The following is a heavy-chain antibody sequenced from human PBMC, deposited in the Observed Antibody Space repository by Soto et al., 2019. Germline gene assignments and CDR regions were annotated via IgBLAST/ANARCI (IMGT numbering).Heavy chain of an antibody. J-gene: IGHJ4*02. Sequence: ASVKVSCKASGYTFTSYYMHWVRQAPGQGLEWMGIINPSGGTANYAQKFQGRVTITADKSTSTAYMELSSLRSEDTAVYYCASTAAVKAAGPFDYWGQGTLVTVSS. CDR2: INPSGGTA. CDR1: GYTFTSYY. CDR3: ASTAAVKAAGPFDY. V-gene: IGHV1-46*01. D-gene: IGHD6-13*01.